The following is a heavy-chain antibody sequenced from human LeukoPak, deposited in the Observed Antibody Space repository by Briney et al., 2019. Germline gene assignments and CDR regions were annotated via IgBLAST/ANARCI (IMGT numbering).Heavy chain of an antibody. J-gene: IGHJ6*02. CDR2: ISYDGSNK. Sequence: GRSLRLSCAASGFTFNSYSMHWVRQAPGKGLEWVAVISYDGSNKYYADSVKGRFTISRDNSKKTLYLQMNSLRTEDTAVYYCARADSTSGWGYYYYGMDVWGQGTTVTVSS. D-gene: IGHD2-2*01. CDR3: ARADSTSGWGYYYYGMDV. CDR1: GFTFNSYS. V-gene: IGHV3-30-3*01.